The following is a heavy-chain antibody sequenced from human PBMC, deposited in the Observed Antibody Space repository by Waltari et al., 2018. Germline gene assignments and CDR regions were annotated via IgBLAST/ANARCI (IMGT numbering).Heavy chain of an antibody. D-gene: IGHD3-9*01. J-gene: IGHJ4*02. CDR3: ARGDPTAGAIDY. CDR2: IGAAGET. V-gene: IGHV3-13*01. Sequence: EVQLVESGGGLVQPGGSLRLSCAASGFTLRTYDMHWVRQVRGKGLGVVASIGAAGETKYLDSVKGRFTISRESAKNSLNLQMNSLTGGDTAVYHCARGDPTAGAIDYWGQGTLVTVSS. CDR1: GFTLRTYD.